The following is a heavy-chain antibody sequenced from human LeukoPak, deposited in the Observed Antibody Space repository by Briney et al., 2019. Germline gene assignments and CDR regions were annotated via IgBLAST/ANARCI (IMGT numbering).Heavy chain of an antibody. CDR1: GYTFTSYG. Sequence: ASVKVSCKASGYTFTSYGFSWVRQAPGHGLEWMGWISTYNGNTNYAQKLQGRVTMTTDTSTSTAYMELRSLRSDDTAVYYCARVAWLRYFDWVDYWGQGTPVTVSS. D-gene: IGHD3-9*01. V-gene: IGHV1-18*04. J-gene: IGHJ4*02. CDR2: ISTYNGNT. CDR3: ARVAWLRYFDWVDY.